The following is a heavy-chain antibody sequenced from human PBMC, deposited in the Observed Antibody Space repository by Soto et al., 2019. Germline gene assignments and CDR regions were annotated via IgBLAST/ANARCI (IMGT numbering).Heavy chain of an antibody. V-gene: IGHV1-58*01. Sequence: ASGKVSCKASGFTFTSSAVQWVRQARRQGLEWIGWIVVGSGNTNYAQKFQERVTVTRDMSTSTAYMELSSLRSEDTAVYYCAAEGKWELRTFDYWGQGTLVTVSS. CDR2: IVVGSGNT. D-gene: IGHD1-26*01. CDR1: GFTFTSSA. J-gene: IGHJ4*02. CDR3: AAEGKWELRTFDY.